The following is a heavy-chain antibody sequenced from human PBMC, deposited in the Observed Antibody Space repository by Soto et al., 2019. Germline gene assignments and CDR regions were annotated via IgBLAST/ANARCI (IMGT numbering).Heavy chain of an antibody. V-gene: IGHV1-18*04. CDR3: ARARYCASPSCYKHYYYGMDT. CDR2: ISTYNSRT. Sequence: QDQLVQSGAEVKKPGASVKISCEASGYTFTSHGISWVRQAPGQGLEWLGWISTYNSRTHYAQKVQGRVTMTTDTSTSTAYLDLRSLTFDDTAVYYCARARYCASPSCYKHYYYGMDTWGQGTTVTVFS. CDR1: GYTFTSHG. J-gene: IGHJ6*02. D-gene: IGHD2-2*02.